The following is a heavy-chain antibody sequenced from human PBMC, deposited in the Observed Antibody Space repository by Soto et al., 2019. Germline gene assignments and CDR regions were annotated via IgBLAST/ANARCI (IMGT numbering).Heavy chain of an antibody. CDR3: AKLTVDTNMVDNF. D-gene: IGHD5-18*01. CDR2: ISGSGGST. CDR1: GGSISSYY. J-gene: IGHJ4*02. Sequence: SSETLSLTCTVSGGSISSYYWSWIRQPPGKGLEWVSAISGSGGSTYYADSVKGRFTISRDNSKNSLFLQMNSLRAEDTAIYYCAKLTVDTNMVDNFWGQGTLVTV. V-gene: IGHV3-23*01.